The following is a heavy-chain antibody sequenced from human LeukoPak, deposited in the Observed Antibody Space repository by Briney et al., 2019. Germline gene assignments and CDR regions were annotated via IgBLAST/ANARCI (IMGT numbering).Heavy chain of an antibody. Sequence: KPSETLSLTCAVYGGSFSGYYWSWIRQPPGKGLEWIGEINHSGSTNYNPSLKSRVTISVDTSKNQFSLKLSSVTAADTAVYYCARIRGDDSSGYYYSGDDYWGQGTLVTVSS. V-gene: IGHV4-34*01. CDR3: ARIRGDDSSGYYYSGDDY. J-gene: IGHJ4*02. CDR1: GGSFSGYY. D-gene: IGHD3-22*01. CDR2: INHSGST.